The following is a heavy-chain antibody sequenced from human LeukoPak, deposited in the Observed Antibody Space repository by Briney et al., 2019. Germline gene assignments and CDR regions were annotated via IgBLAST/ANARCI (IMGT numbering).Heavy chain of an antibody. CDR2: FDPEDGET. CDR3: ATSKRHYYDSSGYYHGY. CDR1: GYTLTELS. Sequence: ASVKVSCKVSGYTLTELSMHWVRQAPGKGLEWMGGFDPEDGETIYAQKFQGRVTMTEDTSTDTAYMELSSLRSEDTAVYYCATSKRHYYDSSGYYHGYWGQGTLVTVSS. J-gene: IGHJ4*02. D-gene: IGHD3-22*01. V-gene: IGHV1-24*01.